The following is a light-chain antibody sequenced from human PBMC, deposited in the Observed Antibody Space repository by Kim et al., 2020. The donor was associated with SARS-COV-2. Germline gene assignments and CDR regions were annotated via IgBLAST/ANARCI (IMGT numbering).Light chain of an antibody. J-gene: IGLJ2*01. CDR3: QVWDNYSDHVV. Sequence: SYELTQPPSVSVAPGKTARITCGGNNIGTKSVHWYQQKPGQGPVLVISYDRDRPSGIPERISGSNSGNTATLIISRVEDGDEADYYCQVWDNYSDHVVFGGGTQLTVL. CDR2: YDR. CDR1: NIGTKS. V-gene: IGLV3-21*04.